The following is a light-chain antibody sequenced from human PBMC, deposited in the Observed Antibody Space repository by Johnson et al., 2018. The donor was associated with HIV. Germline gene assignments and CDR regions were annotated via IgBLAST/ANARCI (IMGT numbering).Light chain of an antibody. Sequence: VLTQPPSVSAAPGQKVTISCSGSSSHIGNNFVSWYQQFPGTAPKLLIYENNKRPSGIPDRFSGSKSGTSATLGITGLQTGDEADYYCGTWDSSLSAGVFGTWAKVTVL. CDR3: GTWDSSLSAGV. J-gene: IGLJ1*01. V-gene: IGLV1-51*02. CDR2: ENN. CDR1: SSHIGNNF.